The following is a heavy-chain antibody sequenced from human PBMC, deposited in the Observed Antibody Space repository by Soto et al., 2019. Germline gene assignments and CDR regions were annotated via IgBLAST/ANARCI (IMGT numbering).Heavy chain of an antibody. CDR2: MNPNSGNT. Sequence: SVKVSCKASGYTFTSYDINWVRQATGQGLEWMGWMNPNSGNTGYAHKFHGRDTLTRNTSISTAYMELSSLRSEDTAVYYCARSLGFYGDYPVIYNWFDPWGQGTLVTVSS. D-gene: IGHD4-17*01. CDR1: GYTFTSYD. J-gene: IGHJ5*02. V-gene: IGHV1-8*01. CDR3: ARSLGFYGDYPVIYNWFDP.